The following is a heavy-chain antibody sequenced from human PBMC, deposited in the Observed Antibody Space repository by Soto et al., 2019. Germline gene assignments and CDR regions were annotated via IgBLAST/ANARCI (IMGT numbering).Heavy chain of an antibody. J-gene: IGHJ5*02. CDR3: ARRVDP. V-gene: IGHV4-31*03. CDR1: GCSLSSGFYY. Sequence: PSETLSLTCTVSGCSLSSGFYYWSWIRQHPGKGLEWIGYIFYSGTTYYNPSLKSRVTISVDTSKNQLSLKLSSVTAEDTAVYYCARRVDPWGQGTLVTVSS. CDR2: IFYSGTT.